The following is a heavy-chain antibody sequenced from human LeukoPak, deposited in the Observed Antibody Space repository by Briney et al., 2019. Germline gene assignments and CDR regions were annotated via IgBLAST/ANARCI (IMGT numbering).Heavy chain of an antibody. J-gene: IGHJ4*02. CDR2: ISSSGSTI. V-gene: IGHV3-11*04. CDR3: ASPRAMGRYFDY. Sequence: GGSPRLSCAASGFTFSDYYMSWIRQAPGKGLEWVSYISSSGSTIYYADSVKGRFTISRDNAKNSLYLQMNSLRAEDTAVYYCASPRAMGRYFDYWGQGTLVTVSS. D-gene: IGHD5-18*01. CDR1: GFTFSDYY.